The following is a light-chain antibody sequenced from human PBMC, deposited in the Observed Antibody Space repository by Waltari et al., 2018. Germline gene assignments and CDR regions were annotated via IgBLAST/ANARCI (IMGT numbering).Light chain of an antibody. CDR1: STVVGGYNH. V-gene: IGLV2-14*01. CDR3: SSYTSSSTLV. CDR2: DVS. J-gene: IGLJ1*01. Sequence: QPALTQPAPVAGSPGQSVTLPCTGTSTVVGGYNHLSWYQQHPGKAPKLMIYDVSNRPSGVSNRFSGSKSGNTASLTISGLQAEDEADYYCSSYTSSSTLVFGTGTKVTVL.